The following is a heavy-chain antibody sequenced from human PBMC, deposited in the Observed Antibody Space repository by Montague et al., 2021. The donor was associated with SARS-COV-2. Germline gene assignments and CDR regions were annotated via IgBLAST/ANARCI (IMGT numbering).Heavy chain of an antibody. CDR1: GGSISGSSYY. CDR3: ARQSRGYLGRSCFDP. CDR2: IFYSGGA. D-gene: IGHD5-12*01. V-gene: IGHV4-39*01. J-gene: IGHJ5*02. Sequence: SETLSLTCTVSGGSISGSSYYWAWLRQPPGKGLEWIGSIFYSGGAYYNPSRESRVSISVDTSKRQFSLTLNSVTAADTAVYYCARQSRGYLGRSCFDPWGQGTLVTVSS.